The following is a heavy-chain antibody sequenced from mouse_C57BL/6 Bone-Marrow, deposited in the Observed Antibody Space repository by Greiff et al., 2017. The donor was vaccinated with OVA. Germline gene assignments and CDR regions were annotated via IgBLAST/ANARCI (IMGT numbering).Heavy chain of an antibody. D-gene: IGHD2-4*01. Sequence: VQLQQSGPELVKPGASVKVSCKASGYTFTDYYINWVKQRPGQGLEWIGWIFPGSGSTYYNEKFKGKATLTVDKSSSTAYMLLSSLTSEDSAVYFCASNYDYPAWFAYWGQGTLVTVSA. CDR2: IFPGSGST. J-gene: IGHJ3*01. CDR3: ASNYDYPAWFAY. V-gene: IGHV1-75*01. CDR1: GYTFTDYY.